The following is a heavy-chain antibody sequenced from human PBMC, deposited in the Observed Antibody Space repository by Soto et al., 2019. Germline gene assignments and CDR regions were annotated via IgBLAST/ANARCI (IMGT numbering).Heavy chain of an antibody. CDR2: IWYDGSNT. J-gene: IGHJ4*02. CDR1: GLNFSSYA. V-gene: IGHV3-33*01. D-gene: IGHD5-12*01. CDR3: ARDFSMVIVAPGY. Sequence: PGGSLRLSYAASGLNFSSYAMHWVLQAPGKGLEWVGFIWYDGSNTFYAESVKGRFTISRDNSKNTVYLQINALRAEDTAVYYCARDFSMVIVAPGYWGQGTLVTVSS.